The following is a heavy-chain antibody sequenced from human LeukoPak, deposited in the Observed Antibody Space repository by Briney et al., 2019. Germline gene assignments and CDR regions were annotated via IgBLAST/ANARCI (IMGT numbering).Heavy chain of an antibody. CDR1: GYTSTGYY. V-gene: IGHV1-2*06. J-gene: IGHJ4*02. D-gene: IGHD3-22*01. Sequence: ASVKVSCKASGYTSTGYYMHWVRQAPGHELEWMGRINPNSGGTNYAQKSHGRVTMTRDQSISSAYMELSRPRSDDTAVYYCARDAAIYGNSGYYYLYWGQGTLVTVSS. CDR3: ARDAAIYGNSGYYYLY. CDR2: INPNSGGT.